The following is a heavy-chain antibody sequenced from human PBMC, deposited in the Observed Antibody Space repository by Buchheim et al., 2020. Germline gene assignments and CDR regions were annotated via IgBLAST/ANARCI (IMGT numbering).Heavy chain of an antibody. Sequence: QVQLQESGPGLVKPSQTLSLTCSVSGGSISSGGYAWSWIRQLPGKGLEWIAYMYHSGKTDYNPSLKSRVTISIDTSKNQFSLELSPVTAADTAVYYCARYYGSGSYSGLFDYWGQGTL. V-gene: IGHV4-31*03. D-gene: IGHD3-10*01. CDR2: MYHSGKT. CDR3: ARYYGSGSYSGLFDY. CDR1: GGSISSGGYA. J-gene: IGHJ4*02.